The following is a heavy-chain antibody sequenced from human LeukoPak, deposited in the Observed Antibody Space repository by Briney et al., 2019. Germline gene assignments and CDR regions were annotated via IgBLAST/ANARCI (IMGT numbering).Heavy chain of an antibody. CDR3: ASSSTMVRGVIGY. V-gene: IGHV1-3*01. D-gene: IGHD3-10*01. CDR2: INAGNGNT. J-gene: IGHJ4*02. Sequence: ASVKVSCKASGYSFTSYAMHWVRQAPGQRLEWMGWINAGNGNTKYSQKFQGRVTITRDTSASTAYMELSSLRSEDTAVYYCASSSTMVRGVIGYWGQGTLVTVSS. CDR1: GYSFTSYA.